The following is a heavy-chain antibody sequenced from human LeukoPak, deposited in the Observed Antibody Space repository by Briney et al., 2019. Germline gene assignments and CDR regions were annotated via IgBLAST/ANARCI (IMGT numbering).Heavy chain of an antibody. J-gene: IGHJ3*02. Sequence: GGSLRLSCAASGFTFSDYYMSWIRQAPGKGLEWVSYISSSGSTIYYADSVKGRFTISRDNAKNLLYLQMNNLRAEDTAVYYCARRSGYYWDAFDIWGQGTMVTVSS. V-gene: IGHV3-11*04. CDR2: ISSSGSTI. CDR1: GFTFSDYY. CDR3: ARRSGYYWDAFDI. D-gene: IGHD3-22*01.